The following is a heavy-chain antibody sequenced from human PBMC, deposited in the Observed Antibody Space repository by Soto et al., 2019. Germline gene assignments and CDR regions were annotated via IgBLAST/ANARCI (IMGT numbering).Heavy chain of an antibody. V-gene: IGHV4-34*01. CDR2: INHSGST. Sequence: SETLSLTCAVYGGSFSGYYWSWIRQPPGKGLEWIGEINHSGSTNYNPSLKSRVTISVDTSKNQFSLKLSSVTAADTAVYYCARSRSYGSGSYPVAYWGQGTVVTVS. CDR1: GGSFSGYY. D-gene: IGHD3-10*01. J-gene: IGHJ4*02. CDR3: ARSRSYGSGSYPVAY.